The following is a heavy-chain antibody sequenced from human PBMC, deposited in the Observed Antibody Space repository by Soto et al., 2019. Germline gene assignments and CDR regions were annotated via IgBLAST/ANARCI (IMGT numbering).Heavy chain of an antibody. CDR3: AMRSDRDYYSYGMDV. CDR1: GGTFSSYA. CDR2: IIPICGTA. J-gene: IGHJ6*02. Sequence: QVQLVQSGAEVKKPGSSVKVSCKASGGTFSSYAISWVRQAPGQGLEWMGGIIPICGTANYAQKVQGRVTITADKPTSTAYMELSSLRSEDTAVYYCAMRSDRDYYSYGMDVWGQGTTVTVSS. V-gene: IGHV1-69*06. D-gene: IGHD1-26*01.